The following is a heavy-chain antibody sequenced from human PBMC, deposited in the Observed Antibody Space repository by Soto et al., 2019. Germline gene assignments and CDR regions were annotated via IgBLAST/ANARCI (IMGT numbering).Heavy chain of an antibody. CDR2: ISGSGGST. CDR1: GFTFSSYA. Sequence: GGSLRLSCAASGFTFSSYAMSWVRQAPGRGLEWVSGISGSGGSTNYADSVKGRFTISRDNSKNTLNLQMNSLRAEDTAVYYCAKAHRTGSGWYSYYYYGVDDWGQGTTVTVSS. J-gene: IGHJ6*02. D-gene: IGHD6-19*01. CDR3: AKAHRTGSGWYSYYYYGVDD. V-gene: IGHV3-23*01.